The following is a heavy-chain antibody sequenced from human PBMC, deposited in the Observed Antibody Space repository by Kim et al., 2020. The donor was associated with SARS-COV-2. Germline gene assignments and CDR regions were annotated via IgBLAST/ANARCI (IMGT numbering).Heavy chain of an antibody. J-gene: IGHJ3*02. D-gene: IGHD3-9*01. Sequence: GGSLRLSCAASGFTFSSYAMSWVRQAPGKGLEWVSAISGSGGSTYYADSVKGRFTISRDNSKNTLYLQMNSLRAEDTAVYYCAGTYDILTGLIFRAFDIWGQGTMVTVSS. CDR3: AGTYDILTGLIFRAFDI. CDR2: ISGSGGST. V-gene: IGHV3-23*01. CDR1: GFTFSSYA.